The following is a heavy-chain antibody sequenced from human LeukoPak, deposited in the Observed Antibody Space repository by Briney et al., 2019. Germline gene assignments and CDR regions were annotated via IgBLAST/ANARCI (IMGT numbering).Heavy chain of an antibody. CDR3: ARDYCSGGSCFFN. CDR1: GFTFSSYW. J-gene: IGHJ4*02. Sequence: GGSLRLSCAASGFTFSSYWMSWVRQAPGKGLEWVANIKQNGSEKYYVDSVEGRFTISRDNAKNTLYLQMNSLRAEDTAVYFCARDYCSGGSCFFNWGQGTLVTVSS. CDR2: IKQNGSEK. D-gene: IGHD2-15*01. V-gene: IGHV3-7*01.